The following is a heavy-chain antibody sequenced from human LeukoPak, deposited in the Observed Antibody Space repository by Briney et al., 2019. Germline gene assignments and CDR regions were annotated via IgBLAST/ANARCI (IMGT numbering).Heavy chain of an antibody. Sequence: PSETLSLTCDVSGGSISSGGYSWSWIRQPPGKGLEWIGYIYHSGSTYYNPSLKSRGTISVDMSKKQFAVKLGSVTAADTAVYYCARASAGTGWWFDPWGQGTLVTVSS. CDR2: IYHSGST. V-gene: IGHV4-30-2*01. CDR1: GGSISSGGYS. D-gene: IGHD3-10*01. J-gene: IGHJ5*02. CDR3: ARASAGTGWWFDP.